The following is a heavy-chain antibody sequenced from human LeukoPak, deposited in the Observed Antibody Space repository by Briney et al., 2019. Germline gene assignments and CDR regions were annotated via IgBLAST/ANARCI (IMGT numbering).Heavy chain of an antibody. CDR3: ARNTIYSGYDMNFDY. CDR2: INPNSGGT. D-gene: IGHD5-12*01. Sequence: ASVKVSCKASGYTFTGYYMHWVRQAPGQGLEWMGWINPNSGGTNYAQKFQGRVTMTRDTSTSTVYMELSSLRSEDTAVYYCARNTIYSGYDMNFDYWGQGTLVTVSS. J-gene: IGHJ4*02. V-gene: IGHV1-2*02. CDR1: GYTFTGYY.